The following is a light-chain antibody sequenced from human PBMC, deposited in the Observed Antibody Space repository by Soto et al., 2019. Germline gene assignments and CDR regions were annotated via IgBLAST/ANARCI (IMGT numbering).Light chain of an antibody. CDR3: CSYAGSYPYV. V-gene: IGLV2-11*01. CDR2: DVR. J-gene: IGLJ1*01. Sequence: QSVLTQPRSVSGSPGQSVTIFCTGTSSDVGGYDYVSWYQQHPGKAPKLMIYDVRERPSGVPDRVSGSKSGNTASLTISGLQAEDEADYYCCSYAGSYPYVFGTGTKVTVL. CDR1: SSDVGGYDY.